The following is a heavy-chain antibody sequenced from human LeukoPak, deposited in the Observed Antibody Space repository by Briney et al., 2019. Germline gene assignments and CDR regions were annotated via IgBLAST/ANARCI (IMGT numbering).Heavy chain of an antibody. V-gene: IGHV3-23*01. Sequence: GGSLRLSCAASGFTFSNYAMSWVRQAPGKGLEWVSGISDRGGSTYYADSVKGRFTISRGNSKNTLYLQMNSLRAEDTAVYYCAKHPGYSSGWFHFDYWGQGTLVTVSS. CDR3: AKHPGYSSGWFHFDY. CDR1: GFTFSNYA. D-gene: IGHD6-19*01. J-gene: IGHJ4*02. CDR2: ISDRGGST.